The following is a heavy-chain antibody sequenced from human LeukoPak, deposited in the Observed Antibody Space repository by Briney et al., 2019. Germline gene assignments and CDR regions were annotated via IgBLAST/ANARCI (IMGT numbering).Heavy chain of an antibody. Sequence: WVRQTPGKGLEWIGSIYYSGSTYYNPSLKSRVTISVDTSKNQFSLKLSSVTAADTAVYYCARYGRGSPVVVPAAEDVIDHWGQGTLVTVSS. CDR2: IYYSGST. CDR3: ARYGRGSPVVVPAAEDVIDH. J-gene: IGHJ4*02. D-gene: IGHD2-2*01. V-gene: IGHV4-39*01.